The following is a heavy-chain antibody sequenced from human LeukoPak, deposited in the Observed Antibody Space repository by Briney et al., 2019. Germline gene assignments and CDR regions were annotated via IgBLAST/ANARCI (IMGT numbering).Heavy chain of an antibody. CDR1: GFTFSSYG. CDR2: IWYDGSNK. CDR3: ARTYYYYYGMDV. J-gene: IGHJ6*04. Sequence: GGSLRLSCAASGFTFSSYGMHWVRQAPGKGLEWVAVIWYDGSNKYYADSVKGRFTISRDNSKNTLYLQMNSLRAEDTAVYYCARTYYYYYGMDVWGKGTTVIVSS. V-gene: IGHV3-33*01.